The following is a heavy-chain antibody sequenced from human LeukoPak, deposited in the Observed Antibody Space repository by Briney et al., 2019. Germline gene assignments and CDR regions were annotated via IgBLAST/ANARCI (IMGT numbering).Heavy chain of an antibody. Sequence: PSETLSLTCAVSGDPITSANWWSWVRQSPGKGLEWIGEISHSGATNHNPSLKSRVTMSLDKSKNQLSLRVNSVTAADAAVYYCVRGDDYIFDYWGQGTLVTVSP. CDR3: VRGDDYIFDY. CDR2: ISHSGAT. V-gene: IGHV4-4*02. J-gene: IGHJ4*02. D-gene: IGHD4-11*01. CDR1: GDPITSANW.